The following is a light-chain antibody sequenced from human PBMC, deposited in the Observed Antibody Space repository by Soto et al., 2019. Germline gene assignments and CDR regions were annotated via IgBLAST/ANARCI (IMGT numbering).Light chain of an antibody. CDR1: QSVSSSY. CDR3: QQYCSSPGT. CDR2: GAS. J-gene: IGKJ1*01. Sequence: EIQMTQSPGTLSLSLGERATISCRASQSVSSSYLAWYQQKPGEAPMLLIYGASIRSTGMPDRFCGSGSGTAFTLTISRLEPDDYAVSYCQQYCSSPGTFGQGTKVEIK. V-gene: IGKV3-20*01.